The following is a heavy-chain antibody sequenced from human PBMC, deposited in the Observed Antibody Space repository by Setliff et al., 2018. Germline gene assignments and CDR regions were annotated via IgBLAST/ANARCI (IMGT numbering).Heavy chain of an antibody. V-gene: IGHV3-43*01. Sequence: GGSLRLSCEASGFTFSGYSMNWVRQAPGKGLEWVSLISWDGGSTYYADSVKGRCTISRDNSKNSLYLQMNSLRTEDTALYYCAKGGDSSSWYGFSYYYYMDVWGKGTTVTVSS. CDR3: AKGGDSSSWYGFSYYYYMDV. CDR2: ISWDGGST. D-gene: IGHD6-13*01. J-gene: IGHJ6*03. CDR1: GFTFSGYS.